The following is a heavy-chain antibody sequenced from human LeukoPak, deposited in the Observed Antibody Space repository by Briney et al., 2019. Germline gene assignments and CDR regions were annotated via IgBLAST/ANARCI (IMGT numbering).Heavy chain of an antibody. D-gene: IGHD6-13*01. V-gene: IGHV1-46*01. CDR2: INPSGGST. CDR1: GYTFTSYY. J-gene: IGHJ5*02. Sequence: ASVKVSCKASGYTFTSYYMHWVRQAPGQGLEWMGIINPSGGSTSYAQKFQGRVTMTRDMPTSTVYMELSSPRSEDTAVYYCARAGQQLVLSWFDPWGQGTLVTVSS. CDR3: ARAGQQLVLSWFDP.